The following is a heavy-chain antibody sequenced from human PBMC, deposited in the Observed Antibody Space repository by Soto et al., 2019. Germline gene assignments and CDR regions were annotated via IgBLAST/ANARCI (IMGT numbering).Heavy chain of an antibody. V-gene: IGHV4-34*01. D-gene: IGHD2-2*02. CDR1: GGSFSGYY. CDR3: ARGRLAAIPFDY. Sequence: SETLSLTCAVYGGSFSGYYWSWIRQPPGKGLEWIGEINHSGSTNYNPSLKSRVTISVDTSKNQFSLKLSSVTAADTAVYYCARGRLAAIPFDYWGQGTLVTVSS. CDR2: INHSGST. J-gene: IGHJ4*02.